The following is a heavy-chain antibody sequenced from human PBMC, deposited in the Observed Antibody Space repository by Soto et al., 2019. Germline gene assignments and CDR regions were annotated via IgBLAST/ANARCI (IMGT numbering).Heavy chain of an antibody. CDR1: GFTFSSYA. D-gene: IGHD3-22*01. Sequence: GGSLRLSCAASGFTFSSYAMSWVRQAPGKGLEWVSAISGSGGSTYYADSVKGRFTISRNNSKNTLYLQMNSLRAEDTAVYYCAKDLASGYYYEFDYWGQGTLVTVSS. J-gene: IGHJ4*02. CDR2: ISGSGGST. CDR3: AKDLASGYYYEFDY. V-gene: IGHV3-23*01.